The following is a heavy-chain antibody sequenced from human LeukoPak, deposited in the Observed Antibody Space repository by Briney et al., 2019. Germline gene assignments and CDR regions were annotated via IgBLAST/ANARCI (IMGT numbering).Heavy chain of an antibody. CDR3: ARWWRGYYFDY. CDR1: GFTFSSYA. Sequence: PGGSLRLSCAASGFTFSSYAMSWVRQAPGKGLEWVSAISGSGGSTYYADSVKGRFTISRDNAKNSLYLQMNSLRAEDTAVYYCARWWRGYYFDYWGQGTLVTVSS. J-gene: IGHJ4*02. CDR2: ISGSGGST. D-gene: IGHD2-15*01. V-gene: IGHV3-23*01.